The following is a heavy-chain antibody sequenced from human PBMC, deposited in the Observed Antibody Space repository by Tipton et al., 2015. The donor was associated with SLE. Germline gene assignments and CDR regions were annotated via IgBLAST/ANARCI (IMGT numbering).Heavy chain of an antibody. CDR2: IYYSGST. D-gene: IGHD1-7*01. Sequence: TLSLTCTVSGGSIRSQYWSWIRQPPGKGLEWIGYIYYSGSTKYNPSLKSRVTISVDTSKNQFSLKLSSVTAADTAVYYCARRGNWNWGYWGQGTLVTVSS. CDR1: GGSIRSQY. J-gene: IGHJ4*02. CDR3: ARRGNWNWGY. V-gene: IGHV4-59*11.